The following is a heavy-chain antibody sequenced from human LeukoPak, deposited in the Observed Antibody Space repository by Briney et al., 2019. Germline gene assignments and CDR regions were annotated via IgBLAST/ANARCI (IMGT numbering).Heavy chain of an antibody. J-gene: IGHJ6*02. V-gene: IGHV3-53*01. CDR3: ARDRSTAARPEYYYYGMDV. CDR1: GFTVSSNY. D-gene: IGHD6-6*01. CDR2: IYSGGST. Sequence: GGSLRLSCAASGFTVSSNYMSWVRQAPGKGLEWVSVIYSGGSTYYADSVKGRFTISRDNSKNTLYLQMNSLRAEDTAVYYCARDRSTAARPEYYYYGMDVWGQGTTVTVSS.